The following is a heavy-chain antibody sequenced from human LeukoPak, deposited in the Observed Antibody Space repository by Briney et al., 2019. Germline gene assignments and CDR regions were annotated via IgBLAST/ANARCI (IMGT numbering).Heavy chain of an antibody. J-gene: IGHJ4*02. CDR2: IYYSGST. CDR1: GGSISSSSYY. D-gene: IGHD3-3*01. V-gene: IGHV4-39*01. CDR3: ARHASVSGNWPRPLDY. Sequence: MTSETLSLTCTVSGGSISSSSYYWGWVRQPPGKELEWIANIYYSGSTYYSPSLRSRVTISVDTSKNQFSLKLTSVTAADTAVYYCARHASVSGNWPRPLDYWGQGSLVTVSS.